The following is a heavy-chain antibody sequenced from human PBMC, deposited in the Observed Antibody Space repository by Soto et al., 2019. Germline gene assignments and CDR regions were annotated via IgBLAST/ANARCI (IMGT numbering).Heavy chain of an antibody. CDR1: GGSISSGGYC. CDR3: ASTYYDILTGYYDYYGMDV. V-gene: IGHV4-61*08. Sequence: PSETLSLTWTVSGGSISSGGYCWSWIRQHPGTGLEWIGYISYSGSTNYNPSLKSRVTISVDTSKNQFSLKLSSVTAADTAVYYCASTYYDILTGYYDYYGMDVWGQGTTVTVS. J-gene: IGHJ6*02. CDR2: ISYSGST. D-gene: IGHD3-9*01.